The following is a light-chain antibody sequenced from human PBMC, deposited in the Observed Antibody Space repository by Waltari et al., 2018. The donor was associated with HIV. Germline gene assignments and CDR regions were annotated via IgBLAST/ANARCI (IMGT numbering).Light chain of an antibody. CDR2: GNR. CDR1: SSNIGAGYD. Sequence: QSVLTQPPSVSAAPGQRVTISCTGRSSNIGAGYDVHWYQQVHESTRNFFIYGNRNRGSAVPVRFSGSYTGSSASLSRIGRQAEEEDYYYCQCCHSNESVVFGGGTKVNVL. CDR3: QCCHSNESVV. V-gene: IGLV1-40*01. J-gene: IGLJ2*01.